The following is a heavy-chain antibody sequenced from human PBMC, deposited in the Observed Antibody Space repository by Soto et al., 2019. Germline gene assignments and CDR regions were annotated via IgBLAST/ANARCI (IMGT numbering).Heavy chain of an antibody. D-gene: IGHD6-19*01. V-gene: IGHV3-30-3*01. Sequence: QVQLVESGGGVVQPGRSLRLSCAASGFTFSDYAMHWVRQAPGKGLEWVTLISYDGNNKSYADSVKGRLTISRDNSKSTLYLQMNSLRAEDTAVYYCARDTLAVAMGLIHYWGQGTLVTVSS. CDR1: GFTFSDYA. J-gene: IGHJ4*02. CDR2: ISYDGNNK. CDR3: ARDTLAVAMGLIHY.